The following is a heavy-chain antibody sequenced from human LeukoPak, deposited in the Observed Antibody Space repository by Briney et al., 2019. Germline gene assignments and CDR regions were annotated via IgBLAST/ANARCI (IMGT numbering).Heavy chain of an antibody. V-gene: IGHV1-24*01. J-gene: IGHJ4*02. CDR1: GYTLTELS. D-gene: IGHD2-2*01. CDR2: FDPEDGET. CDR3: ARGRLGYCSSTSCSFDY. Sequence: GASVKVSCKVSGYTLTELSMHWVRQAPGKGLEWMGGFDPEDGETIYAQKFQGRVTMTTDTSTSTAYMELRSLRSDDTAVYYCARGRLGYCSSTSCSFDYWGQGTLVTVSS.